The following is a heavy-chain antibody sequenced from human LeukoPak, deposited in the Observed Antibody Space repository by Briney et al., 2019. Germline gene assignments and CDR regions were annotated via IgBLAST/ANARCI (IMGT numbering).Heavy chain of an antibody. CDR2: VYHTGHT. Sequence: SETLSLTCTVSGDSISGYYWSWIRQPPGKGLEWIGYVYHTGHTHYSPSLKSRVTVPLDTSRDQVSLMLSSVTAADTAVYHCARHIFGHLFDYWGQGTLVLVSS. CDR1: GDSISGYY. CDR3: ARHIFGHLFDY. D-gene: IGHD3-3*02. J-gene: IGHJ4*02. V-gene: IGHV4-59*01.